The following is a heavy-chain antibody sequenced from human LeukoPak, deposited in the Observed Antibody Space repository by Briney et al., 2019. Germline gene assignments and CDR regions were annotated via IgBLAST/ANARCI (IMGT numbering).Heavy chain of an antibody. Sequence: ASVKVSCKASGYTFSDYDINWVRQATGQGLEWMGWINPNSGNAGYAQKFQGRVTMTRNTSISTAYMELSSLRSEDSAVYYCARALAWGGSSYSYYYMDVWDKGTTVTVSS. D-gene: IGHD1-26*01. J-gene: IGHJ6*03. V-gene: IGHV1-8*01. CDR3: ARALAWGGSSYSYYYMDV. CDR1: GYTFSDYD. CDR2: INPNSGNA.